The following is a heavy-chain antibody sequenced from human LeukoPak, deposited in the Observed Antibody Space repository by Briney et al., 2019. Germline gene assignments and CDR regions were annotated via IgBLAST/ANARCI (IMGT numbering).Heavy chain of an antibody. J-gene: IGHJ4*02. D-gene: IGHD6-25*01. CDR1: GLVFSNFG. Sequence: PGGSLRLSCAASGLVFSNFGMNWVRQAPGKGLEWLGSTEYDADSVKGRFTISRDNSKNTLYLQMDSLTPDDTAVYYCARLKRPNYFDYWGQGTLVIVSS. CDR3: ARLKRPNYFDY. CDR2: STE. V-gene: IGHV3-30*03.